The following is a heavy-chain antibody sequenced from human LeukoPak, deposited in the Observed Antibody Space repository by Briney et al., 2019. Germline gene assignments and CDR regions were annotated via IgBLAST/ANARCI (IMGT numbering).Heavy chain of an antibody. CDR3: ARLRYYARDV. Sequence: GGSLRLSCAASGFTFSTYDMNGVRESPGKGVEGVSYYRRSSRTISYADSVKGRFTISRDNAKNSLYRQMNSRRAEDTAVYYCARLRYYARDVWGQGTTVTACS. V-gene: IGHV3-48*01. CDR2: YRRSSRTI. J-gene: IGHJ6*02. CDR1: GFTFSTYD.